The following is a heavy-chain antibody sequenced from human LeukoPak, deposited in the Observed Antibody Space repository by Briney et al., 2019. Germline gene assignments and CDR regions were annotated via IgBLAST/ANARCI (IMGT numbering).Heavy chain of an antibody. CDR1: GGSFSGYY. Sequence: SETLSLTCAVYGGSFSGYYWSWIRQHPGKGLEWIGEINHSGSTNYNPSLKSRVTISVDTSKNQFSLKLSSVTAADTAVYYCARGRGSYDFWSGYPTYYFDYWGQGTLVTVSS. CDR3: ARGRGSYDFWSGYPTYYFDY. D-gene: IGHD3-3*01. J-gene: IGHJ4*02. V-gene: IGHV4-34*01. CDR2: INHSGST.